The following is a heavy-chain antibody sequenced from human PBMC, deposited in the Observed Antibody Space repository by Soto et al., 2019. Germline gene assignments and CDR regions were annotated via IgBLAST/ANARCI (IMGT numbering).Heavy chain of an antibody. CDR1: GGTFSNAG. D-gene: IGHD3-22*01. J-gene: IGHJ4*01. CDR2: IKSKTDGGTT. Sequence: GGSLRLSCTGSGGTFSNAGINLFRQAPGKGLEWVGRIKSKTDGGTTDFAAPVKGRFAISRDDSKNMVYLQMNSLKTEDTGIYFCTTASYSNMLVVSLDYCVPVTLVTV. CDR3: TTASYSNMLVVSLDY. V-gene: IGHV3-15*07.